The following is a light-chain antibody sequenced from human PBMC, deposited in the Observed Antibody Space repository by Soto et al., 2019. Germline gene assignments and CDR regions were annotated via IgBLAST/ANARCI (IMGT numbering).Light chain of an antibody. CDR1: QSVSSNY. CDR3: QQYGKPPGT. V-gene: IGKV3-20*01. CDR2: GAS. Sequence: EIVMTRSPGTLSVSPGERSTLSCRASQSVSSNYLAWYQQKPGQAPRLLIYGASSRATAIPDRFSGSGSGTDFTLTISRLEPEDFAVYYCQQYGKPPGTFGQGTKVDIK. J-gene: IGKJ1*01.